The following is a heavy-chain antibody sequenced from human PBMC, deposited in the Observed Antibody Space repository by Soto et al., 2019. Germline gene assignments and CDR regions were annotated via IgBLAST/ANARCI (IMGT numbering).Heavy chain of an antibody. CDR1: GFTFSSYA. CDR3: ARGVVRGVMGWFDP. J-gene: IGHJ5*02. Sequence: QVQLVESGGGVVQPGRSLRLSCAASGFTFSSYAMHWVRQSPGKGLEWVAVIWYDGSNKDYADSVKGRFTISRDNSKNTLYLQMNSLRAGDTAVYYCARGVVRGVMGWFDPWGQGTLVTVSS. V-gene: IGHV3-33*01. D-gene: IGHD3-10*01. CDR2: IWYDGSNK.